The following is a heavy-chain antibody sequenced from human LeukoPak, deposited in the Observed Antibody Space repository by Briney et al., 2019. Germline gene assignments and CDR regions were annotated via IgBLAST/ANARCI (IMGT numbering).Heavy chain of an antibody. D-gene: IGHD4-17*01. CDR3: ARAPRYCDIRRRDFQH. J-gene: IGHJ1*01. V-gene: IGHV4-34*01. CDR2: INHSGST. Sequence: PSETLSLTCAVYGGSFSGYYWSWIRQPPGKGLEWIGEINHSGSTNYNPSLKSRVTISVDTSKNQFSLKLSSVTAADTAVYYCARAPRYCDIRRRDFQHWGQGTLVTVSS. CDR1: GGSFSGYY.